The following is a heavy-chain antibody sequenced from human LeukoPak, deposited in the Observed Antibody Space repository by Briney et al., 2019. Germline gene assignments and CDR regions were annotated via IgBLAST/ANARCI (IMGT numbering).Heavy chain of an antibody. CDR3: AKDYGGVPAAMLGFDY. Sequence: QTGGSLRLSCAASGFTFSSYAMSWVRQAPGKGLEWASAISGSGGSTYYADSVKGRFTISRDNSKNTLYLQMNSLRAEDTAVYYCAKDYGGVPAAMLGFDYWGQGTLVTVSS. D-gene: IGHD2-2*01. CDR2: ISGSGGST. V-gene: IGHV3-23*01. CDR1: GFTFSSYA. J-gene: IGHJ4*02.